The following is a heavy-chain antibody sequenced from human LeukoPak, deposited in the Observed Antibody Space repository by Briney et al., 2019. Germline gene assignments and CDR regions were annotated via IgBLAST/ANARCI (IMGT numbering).Heavy chain of an antibody. CDR2: IKQDGTEK. V-gene: IGHV3-7*01. D-gene: IGHD6-13*01. J-gene: IGHJ4*02. CDR3: ARGAYSSSWHFDY. Sequence: GGSLRLSCAASGFPFSSYWMSWVRQAPGKGLEWVANIKQDGTEKYYADSVKGRFTISRDNAKNSLFLQMNSLRAEDTAVYYCARGAYSSSWHFDYWGQGTLVTVSS. CDR1: GFPFSSYW.